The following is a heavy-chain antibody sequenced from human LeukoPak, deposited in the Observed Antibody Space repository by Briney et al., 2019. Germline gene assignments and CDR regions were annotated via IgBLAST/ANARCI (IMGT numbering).Heavy chain of an antibody. J-gene: IGHJ4*02. V-gene: IGHV1-18*01. CDR2: ISAYNGNT. CDR3: ARGDRDSSGWFFDY. CDR1: GYTFTSYG. Sequence: ASVKAFCKASGYTFTSYGISWVRQAPGQGLEWMGWISAYNGNTNYAQKLQGRVTMTTDTSTSTAYMELRSLRSDDTAVYYCARGDRDSSGWFFDYWGQGTLVTVSS. D-gene: IGHD6-19*01.